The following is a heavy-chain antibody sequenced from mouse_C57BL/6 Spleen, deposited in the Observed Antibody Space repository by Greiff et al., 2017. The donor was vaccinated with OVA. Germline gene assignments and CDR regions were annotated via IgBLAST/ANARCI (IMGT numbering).Heavy chain of an antibody. CDR3: ARKVGLGGDYAMGG. J-gene: IGHJ4*01. CDR1: GFTFSDYG. D-gene: IGHD3-1*01. Sequence: EVQLLESGGGLVKPGGSLKLSCAASGFTFSDYGMHWVRQAPEKGLEWVAYISSGSSTIYYADTVKGRFTISRDNAKNTLFLQMTRLRSEDTAMYYCARKVGLGGDYAMGGWGQGTSVTVAS. CDR2: ISSGSSTI. V-gene: IGHV5-17*01.